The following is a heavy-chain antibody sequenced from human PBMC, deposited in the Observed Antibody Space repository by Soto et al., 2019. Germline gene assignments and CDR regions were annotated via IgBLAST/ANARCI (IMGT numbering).Heavy chain of an antibody. V-gene: IGHV3-23*01. Sequence: EVQLLESGGGLVQPGESLRLSCAASGFTFSSYAMSWVRQAPGKGLEWVSVISGSDDSTYYADSVKGRFTISRDNSKNPLYLQMNRLRAEDTAVYYCAKRSSSSTFYYWGQGTLVTVSS. D-gene: IGHD6-6*01. CDR3: AKRSSSSTFYY. J-gene: IGHJ4*02. CDR1: GFTFSSYA. CDR2: ISGSDDST.